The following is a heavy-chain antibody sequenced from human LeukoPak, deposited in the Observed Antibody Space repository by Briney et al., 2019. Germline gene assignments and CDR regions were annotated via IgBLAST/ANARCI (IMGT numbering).Heavy chain of an antibody. D-gene: IGHD6-19*01. V-gene: IGHV4-39*01. CDR3: ASLIAVAGSEAFDI. CDR1: GGSISSSSYY. Sequence: SETLSLTCTVSGGSISSSSYYWGWIRQPPGKGLEWIGSIYYSGSTYYNPSLKSRVTISVDTSKNQFSLKLSSVTAADTAVYYCASLIAVAGSEAFDIWGQGTMLTVSS. J-gene: IGHJ3*02. CDR2: IYYSGST.